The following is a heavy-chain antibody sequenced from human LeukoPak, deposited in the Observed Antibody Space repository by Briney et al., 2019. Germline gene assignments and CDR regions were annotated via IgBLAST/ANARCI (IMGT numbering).Heavy chain of an antibody. CDR2: ISFSDTTT. Sequence: PGGSLRLSCAASGFTFSSYSMNWVRQAPGKGLEWVSSISFSDTTTHYADSVKGRFTISRDNSKNTLYLQMNGLRAEDTAVYYCARHHVGPTDYFDYWGQGTLVTVSS. CDR3: ARHHVGPTDYFDY. CDR1: GFTFSSYS. V-gene: IGHV3-23*01. J-gene: IGHJ4*02. D-gene: IGHD1-26*01.